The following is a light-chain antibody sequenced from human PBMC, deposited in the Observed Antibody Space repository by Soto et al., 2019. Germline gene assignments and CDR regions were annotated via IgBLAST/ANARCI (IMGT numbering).Light chain of an antibody. CDR3: SSYTSSSPHVV. J-gene: IGLJ2*01. CDR2: DVS. CDR1: SSDVGGYNY. V-gene: IGLV2-14*01. Sequence: QSALTQPASVSGSPGQSITISCTGTSSDVGGYNYVSWYQQQPGKAPKLMIYDVSNRPLGGSKRLSGSKSGNTASLTISGLQAEDEADYYCSSYTSSSPHVVFGGGTKLTVL.